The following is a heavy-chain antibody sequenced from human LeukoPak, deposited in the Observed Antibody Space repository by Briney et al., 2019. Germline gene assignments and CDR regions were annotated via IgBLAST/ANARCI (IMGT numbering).Heavy chain of an antibody. CDR3: AKFTSGSGWYEDAFDI. D-gene: IGHD6-19*01. J-gene: IGHJ3*02. CDR1: GFTFSSYA. CDR2: ISGSGGST. Sequence: GGSLRLSCAASGFTFSSYAMSWVRQAPGKGLEWVSAISGSGGSTYYADSVKGRFTISRDNSKNTLYLQMNSLRAEDTAVYYCAKFTSGSGWYEDAFDIWGQGTMVTVSS. V-gene: IGHV3-23*01.